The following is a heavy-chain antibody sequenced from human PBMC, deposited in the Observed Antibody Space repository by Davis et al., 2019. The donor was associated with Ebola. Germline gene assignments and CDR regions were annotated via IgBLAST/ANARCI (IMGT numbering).Heavy chain of an antibody. Sequence: PGGSLRLSCAASGFTFSSYWMSWVRQAPGKGLEWVANIKQDGSEKYYVDSVKGRFTISRDNAKNSLYLQMNSLRAEDTAVYYCAKGGYGPNYDAFDIWGQGTMVTVSS. CDR1: GFTFSSYW. V-gene: IGHV3-7*01. CDR2: IKQDGSEK. D-gene: IGHD1-7*01. CDR3: AKGGYGPNYDAFDI. J-gene: IGHJ3*02.